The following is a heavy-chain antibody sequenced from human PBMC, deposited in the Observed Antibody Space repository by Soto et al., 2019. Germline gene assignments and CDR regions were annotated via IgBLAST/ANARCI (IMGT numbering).Heavy chain of an antibody. J-gene: IGHJ6*02. CDR1: GYTFTSYG. Sequence: ASVKVSGKASGYTFTSYGISWVRQAPGQGLEWMGWISAYNVNTNYAQKLQGRVTMSTDTSTSTAYMELRSLGSDHTAVYYRAREWGSSSWCGPFFYYYYGMDVWGQVTTFTVSS. D-gene: IGHD6-13*01. CDR2: ISAYNVNT. V-gene: IGHV1-18*01. CDR3: AREWGSSSWCGPFFYYYYGMDV.